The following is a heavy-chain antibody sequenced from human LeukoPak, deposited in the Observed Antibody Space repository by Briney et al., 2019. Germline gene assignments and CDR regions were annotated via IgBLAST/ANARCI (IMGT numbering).Heavy chain of an antibody. V-gene: IGHV3-30*18. D-gene: IGHD1-14*01. CDR2: ISYDGSIK. Sequence: GGSLRLSCAASGSTFSSYGMHWVRQAPGKGLEWVAVISYDGSIKYFADSVKGRFTISRDNSKNTLYLQMNSLRPEDTAVYYCAKEMEVSPGPDYWGQGTLVTVSS. J-gene: IGHJ4*02. CDR3: AKEMEVSPGPDY. CDR1: GSTFSSYG.